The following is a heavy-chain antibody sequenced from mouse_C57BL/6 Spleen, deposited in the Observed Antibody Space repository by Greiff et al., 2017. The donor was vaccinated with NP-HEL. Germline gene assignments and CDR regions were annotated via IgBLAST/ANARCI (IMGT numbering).Heavy chain of an antibody. CDR1: GFTFSDYY. CDR2: INHAGSST. D-gene: IGHD1-1*01. V-gene: IGHV5-16*01. Sequence: EVQVVESEGGLVQPGSSMKLSCTASGFTFSDYYMAWVRQVPEKGLEWVANINHAGSSTYYLDSLKSRFTISRDNAKNILYLQLSSLKSEDTATYYCARAYGSPVRPYYFDYWGKGTTLTVSS. J-gene: IGHJ2*01. CDR3: ARAYGSPVRPYYFDY.